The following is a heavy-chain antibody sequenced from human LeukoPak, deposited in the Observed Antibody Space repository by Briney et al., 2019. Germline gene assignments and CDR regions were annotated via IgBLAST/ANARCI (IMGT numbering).Heavy chain of an antibody. CDR2: ISGSGGST. CDR1: RGSIGSYY. Sequence: ETLSLTCTVSRGSIGSYYWSWIRQPPGKGLEWVSAISGSGGSTYYADSVKGRFTISRDNSKNTLYLQMNSLRAEDTAVYYCAKDGNYYDSRGQQMDYYYYMDVWGKGTTVTVSS. J-gene: IGHJ6*03. D-gene: IGHD3-22*01. V-gene: IGHV3-23*01. CDR3: AKDGNYYDSRGQQMDYYYYMDV.